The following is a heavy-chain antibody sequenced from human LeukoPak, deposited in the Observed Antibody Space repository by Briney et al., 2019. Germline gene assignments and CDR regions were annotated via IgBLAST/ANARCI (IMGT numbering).Heavy chain of an antibody. CDR2: VYYSGST. J-gene: IGHJ4*02. CDR3: ARVPTVTFFDY. CDR1: GGSISTTNYY. V-gene: IGHV4-39*01. D-gene: IGHD4-17*01. Sequence: PSETLSLTCTVSGGSISTTNYYWGWIRQSPGKGLEWFGCVYYSGSTYYNPSLKSRVTISVDTSKNQFSLKLSSVTAADTAVYYCARVPTVTFFDYWGQGTLVTVSS.